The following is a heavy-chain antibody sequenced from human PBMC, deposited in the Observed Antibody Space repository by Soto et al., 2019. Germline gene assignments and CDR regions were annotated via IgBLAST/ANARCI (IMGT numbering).Heavy chain of an antibody. CDR3: ARDAAYYSLWSGYYPSRNGMDV. CDR2: IWYDGSKK. Sequence: QVQVVESGGGVVQPGRSLRLSCAASGFTFSSFGMHWVRQAPGKGLEWVSPIWYDGSKKSYADSVKGRFTISRDNSRNTVYLQMTRLRADDSAVYYCARDAAYYSLWSGYYPSRNGMDVWGQGTTVTVSS. D-gene: IGHD3-3*01. V-gene: IGHV3-33*01. CDR1: GFTFSSFG. J-gene: IGHJ6*02.